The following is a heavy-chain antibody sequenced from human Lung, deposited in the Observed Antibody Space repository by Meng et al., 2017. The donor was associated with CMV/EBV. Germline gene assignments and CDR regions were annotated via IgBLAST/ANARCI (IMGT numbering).Heavy chain of an antibody. D-gene: IGHD5-12*01. CDR2: ITGSGDST. V-gene: IGHV3-23*01. Sequence: LXXVASGFTFSDFAMTWVRQAPGKGLEWVSTITGSGDSTYLADSVKGRFTISRVNSKNTLYLQMSSLRADDTAIYYCAKDLAKTKRGFRYVLDWFDPWXQGTXVTVSS. CDR1: GFTFSDFA. J-gene: IGHJ5*02. CDR3: AKDLAKTKRGFRYVLDWFDP.